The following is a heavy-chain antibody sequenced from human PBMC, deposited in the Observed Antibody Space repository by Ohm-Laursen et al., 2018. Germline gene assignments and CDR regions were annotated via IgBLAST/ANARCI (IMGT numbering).Heavy chain of an antibody. CDR3: ATDMPGYSYGNYFDY. J-gene: IGHJ4*02. CDR2: IHTDGST. V-gene: IGHV3-53*01. D-gene: IGHD5-18*01. CDR1: GFTVSSNY. Sequence: SLRLSCAASGFTVSSNYMSWVRQAPGKGLEWVSVIHTDGSTYYADSVKGRFTISRDNSKNTLYLQMNSLRAEDTAVYYCATDMPGYSYGNYFDYWGQGTLVTVSS.